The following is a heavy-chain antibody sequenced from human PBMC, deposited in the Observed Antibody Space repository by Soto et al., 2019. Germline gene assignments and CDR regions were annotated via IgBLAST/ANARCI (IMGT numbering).Heavy chain of an antibody. CDR1: GGSVNTAPYY. CDR3: ARDHQSFYDTSGYYPYFDY. Sequence: SETLSLTCTVSGGSVNTAPYYWSWIRQPPGKGLEWIGYIYYSGSTNYNPSLKSRVSISLDTSKNQFSLNLSSVTAADTAVYFCARDHQSFYDTSGYYPYFDYWGQGTMVTVYS. D-gene: IGHD3-22*01. CDR2: IYYSGST. J-gene: IGHJ4*02. V-gene: IGHV4-61*01.